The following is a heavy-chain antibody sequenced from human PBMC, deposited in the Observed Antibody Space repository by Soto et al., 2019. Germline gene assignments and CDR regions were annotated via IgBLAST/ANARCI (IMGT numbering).Heavy chain of an antibody. CDR2: ISGSGGST. V-gene: IGHV3-23*01. D-gene: IGHD2-21*02. Sequence: GGSLSLSCAASGFHFSSYAMSWVRQAPGKGLEWVSAISGSGGSTYYADSVKGRFTISRDNSKNTLYLQMNSLRAEDTAVYYCAKVRGLAYCGGDCYSPDAFDIWGQGTMVTVSS. CDR1: GFHFSSYA. J-gene: IGHJ3*02. CDR3: AKVRGLAYCGGDCYSPDAFDI.